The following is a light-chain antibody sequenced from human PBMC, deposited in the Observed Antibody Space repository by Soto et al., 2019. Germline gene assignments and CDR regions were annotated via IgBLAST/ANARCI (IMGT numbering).Light chain of an antibody. CDR2: EVN. V-gene: IGLV2-14*01. CDR1: NRPIGRYNY. J-gene: IGLJ1*01. Sequence: QSALTQPASVSGSPGQSITIPCTGANRPIGRYNYVSWFPQHPGKVPKLVIFEVNYRPSGVSDRFSGSKSGNTASLTIPGLQAEDEADYYCTSSITANTRCVCGSGTKVTV. CDR3: TSSITANTRCV.